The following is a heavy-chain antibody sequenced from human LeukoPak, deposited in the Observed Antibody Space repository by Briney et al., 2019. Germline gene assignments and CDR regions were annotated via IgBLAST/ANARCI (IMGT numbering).Heavy chain of an antibody. CDR1: GFTFSSYA. J-gene: IGHJ4*02. CDR2: ISGSGGST. Sequence: GGSLRLSCAASGFTFSSYAMSWVRQAPGKGLEWVSAISGSGGSTYYADSVKGRFTISRDNSKNTLYLQMNSLRAEDTAVYYCAQCPYQLLFGYWGQGTLVTVSS. D-gene: IGHD2-2*01. CDR3: AQCPYQLLFGY. V-gene: IGHV3-23*01.